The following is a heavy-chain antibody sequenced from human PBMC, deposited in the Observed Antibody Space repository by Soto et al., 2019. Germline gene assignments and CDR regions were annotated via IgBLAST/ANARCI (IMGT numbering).Heavy chain of an antibody. V-gene: IGHV4-30-4*01. CDR2: IYKSATT. CDR3: ARGRYCLTGRCFPNWFDS. D-gene: IGHD7-27*01. J-gene: IGHJ5*01. CDR1: GDSISNLDYF. Sequence: SETLSLTCSVSGDSISNLDYFWAWIRQPPGQALEYIGYIYKSATTYYNPSFESRVAISVDTSKSQFSLNVTSVTSADTAVYFCARGRYCLTGRCFPNWFDSWGQGALVTVSS.